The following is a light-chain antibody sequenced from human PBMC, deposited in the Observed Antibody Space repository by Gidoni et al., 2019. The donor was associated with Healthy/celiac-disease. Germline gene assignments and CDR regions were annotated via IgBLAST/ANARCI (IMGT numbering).Light chain of an antibody. CDR1: KLGDKY. CDR2: QDS. Sequence: ELTQPPSVAVCPGQTASITCSGEKLGDKYACWYQQKPGQSPVLVIYQDSKRPSGIPERFSGSTSGHPATLTLRRTQALDAAAYSCHAWVSSTSVVFGGGPQLPVL. J-gene: IGLJ2*01. V-gene: IGLV3-1*01. CDR3: HAWVSSTSVV.